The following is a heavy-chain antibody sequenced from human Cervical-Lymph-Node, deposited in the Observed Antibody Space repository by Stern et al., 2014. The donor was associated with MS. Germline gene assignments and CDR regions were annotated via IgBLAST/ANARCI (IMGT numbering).Heavy chain of an antibody. CDR1: GFTISNYA. Sequence: VQLVESGGGVVQPGRSLRLSCATSGFTISNYALHWVRQAPGQGLEWVAVISNDGGNKHYADSVKGRFTISRDNSNNTLYLQMNSLRPEDTAVYYCARSHVAYWGQGTLVTVSS. J-gene: IGHJ4*02. V-gene: IGHV3-30-3*01. CDR3: ARSHVAY. D-gene: IGHD3-3*01. CDR2: ISNDGGNK.